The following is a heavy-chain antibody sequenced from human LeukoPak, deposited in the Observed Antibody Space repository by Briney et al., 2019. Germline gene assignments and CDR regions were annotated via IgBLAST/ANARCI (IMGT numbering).Heavy chain of an antibody. CDR3: ARDTGFLEWFRSQGHNWFDP. D-gene: IGHD3-3*01. J-gene: IGHJ5*02. CDR2: INHSGRA. V-gene: IGHV4-34*01. CDR1: GGSFRGYS. Sequence: SETLSLTCDVHGGSFRGYSWNWIRQPPGKGLEWIGEINHSGRAKYNPSLKSRVTISVETSNNAFSLKVSSVTAADTAVYYCARDTGFLEWFRSQGHNWFDPWGQGTLVTVSS.